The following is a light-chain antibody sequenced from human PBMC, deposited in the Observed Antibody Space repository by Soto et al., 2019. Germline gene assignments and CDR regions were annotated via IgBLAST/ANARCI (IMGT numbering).Light chain of an antibody. CDR2: DVS. V-gene: IGLV2-14*01. CDR1: SSDVGGYKF. Sequence: QSVLTQPASVSGSPGQSITISCTGTSSDVGGYKFVSWYQQHPGKAPKLIIYDVSIRPSGASNRFSGSKSGNTASLTISGLQAEDEADYYCSSYTSGSHYVFGTGTKVTVL. CDR3: SSYTSGSHYV. J-gene: IGLJ1*01.